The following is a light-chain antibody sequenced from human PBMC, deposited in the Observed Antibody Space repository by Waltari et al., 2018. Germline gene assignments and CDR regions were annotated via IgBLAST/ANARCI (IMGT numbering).Light chain of an antibody. Sequence: QSALTQPPSASGSLGQSVTISCTGTNNDVGAYQYVSWYQQYPGKAPKLVIYDVTKRPSGVSDRFAGSMSGRTASLTVSGLQPEDEAIYSCCSYAGADSVLFGGGTKLTVL. CDR3: CSYAGADSVL. CDR2: DVT. CDR1: NNDVGAYQY. J-gene: IGLJ3*02. V-gene: IGLV2-8*01.